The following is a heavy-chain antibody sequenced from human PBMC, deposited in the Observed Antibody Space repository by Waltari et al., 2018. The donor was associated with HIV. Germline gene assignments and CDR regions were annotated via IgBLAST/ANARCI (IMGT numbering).Heavy chain of an antibody. V-gene: IGHV3-9*01. CDR1: GFTFHDYA. Sequence: EVQLVESGGGLVQPGRSLRLSCAASGFTFHDYAMHWVRQAPGKRLEAVSGISVNSGSMGYADAVKGRFTISRDNAKNSLYLQMNSLSAEVTALYYCAKDREQYYYSGMDVWGQGTTVTVSS. CDR3: AKDREQYYYSGMDV. D-gene: IGHD1-26*01. J-gene: IGHJ6*02. CDR2: ISVNSGSM.